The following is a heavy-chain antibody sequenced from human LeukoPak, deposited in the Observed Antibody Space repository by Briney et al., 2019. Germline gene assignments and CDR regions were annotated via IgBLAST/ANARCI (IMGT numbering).Heavy chain of an antibody. CDR2: INPSGGST. J-gene: IGHJ4*02. D-gene: IGHD3-22*01. Sequence: GASVKVSCKASGYTFTSYYLYWVRQAPGQGLEWMGVINPSGGSTTSAQKFQGRVTMTRDTSTSTVYMELRSLRSEDTVVYYCARGPGPADDGGGYCFDYWGQGTLVTVSP. V-gene: IGHV1-46*01. CDR3: ARGPGPADDGGGYCFDY. CDR1: GYTFTSYY.